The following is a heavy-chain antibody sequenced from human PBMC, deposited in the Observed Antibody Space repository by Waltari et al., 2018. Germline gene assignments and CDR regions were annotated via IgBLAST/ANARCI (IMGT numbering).Heavy chain of an antibody. Sequence: EVQLVQSGAEVKKPGATVKISCKVSGYTFTDYYMHWVQQAPGKGLEWMGLVDPEDGETIYAEKVQGRVTITADTSTDTAYMELSSLRSEDTAVYYCATVGLVPASRVYYYYMDVWGKGTTVTVSS. CDR2: VDPEDGET. D-gene: IGHD2-2*01. J-gene: IGHJ6*03. CDR3: ATVGLVPASRVYYYYMDV. V-gene: IGHV1-69-2*01. CDR1: GYTFTDYY.